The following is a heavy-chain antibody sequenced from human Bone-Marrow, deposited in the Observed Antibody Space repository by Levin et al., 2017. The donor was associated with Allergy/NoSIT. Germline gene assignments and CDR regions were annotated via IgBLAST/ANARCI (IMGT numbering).Heavy chain of an antibody. CDR3: ARMSSTSRPALRGYSGYDREARYFDL. CDR1: GFTFSSYA. Sequence: GGSLRLSCAASGFTFSSYAMHWVRQAPGKGLEWVAVISYDGSNKYYADSVKGRFTISRDNSKNTLYLQMNSLRAEDTAVYYCARMSSTSRPALRGYSGYDREARYFDLWGRGTLVTVSS. V-gene: IGHV3-30-3*01. CDR2: ISYDGSNK. J-gene: IGHJ2*01. D-gene: IGHD5-12*01.